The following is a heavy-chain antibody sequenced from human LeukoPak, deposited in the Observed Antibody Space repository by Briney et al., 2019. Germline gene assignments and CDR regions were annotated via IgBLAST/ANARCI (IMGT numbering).Heavy chain of an antibody. D-gene: IGHD3-10*01. V-gene: IGHV4-59*12. J-gene: IGHJ4*02. Sequence: SETLSLTCTLSGGSITSDYWSWIRQSPGKGLEWIGYFSYSGSTHYSPSLTSRVAISVDTSENQFSLKLNSVTAADTAVYYCARVPYYFGSGSYSPSFYFDYWGQGTLVTVSS. CDR1: GGSITSDY. CDR2: FSYSGST. CDR3: ARVPYYFGSGSYSPSFYFDY.